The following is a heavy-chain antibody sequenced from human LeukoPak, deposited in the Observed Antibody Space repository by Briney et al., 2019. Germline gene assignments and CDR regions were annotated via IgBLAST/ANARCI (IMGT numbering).Heavy chain of an antibody. V-gene: IGHV4-59*01. CDR2: IYYSGGA. Sequence: PSETLSLTCTVSGGSLSSYYWSWIRQPPGKGLEWVGYIYYSGGAIYNPSLKSRVTISVDTSKNLFSLTLSSVTAADTAVYYCASSPSGYCSGGSCYGGTYYYYYGMDVWGQGTTVTVSS. D-gene: IGHD2-15*01. CDR3: ASSPSGYCSGGSCYGGTYYYYYGMDV. CDR1: GGSLSSYY. J-gene: IGHJ6*02.